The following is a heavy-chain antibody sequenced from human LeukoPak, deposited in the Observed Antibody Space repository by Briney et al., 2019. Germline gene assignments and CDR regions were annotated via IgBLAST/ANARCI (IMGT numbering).Heavy chain of an antibody. D-gene: IGHD4-11*01. J-gene: IGHJ5*02. Sequence: ASVKVSCKASGGTFSSYAISWVRQAPGQGLEWMGGIIPIFGTANYAQKFQGRVTITADESTSTAYMELSSLRSEDTAVYYCARDDYSNYWFDPWGQGTLVTVSS. V-gene: IGHV1-69*13. CDR1: GGTFSSYA. CDR3: ARDDYSNYWFDP. CDR2: IIPIFGTA.